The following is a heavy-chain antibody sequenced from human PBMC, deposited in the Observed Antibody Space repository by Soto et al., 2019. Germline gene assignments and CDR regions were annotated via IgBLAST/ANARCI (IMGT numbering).Heavy chain of an antibody. V-gene: IGHV3-7*05. CDR2: IKTDGSEK. D-gene: IGHD3-10*01. J-gene: IGHJ4*02. CDR1: GFTFSNYW. CDR3: ASSMGRGGNDY. Sequence: EVQLVESGGGLVQPGGSLRLSCAASGFTFSNYWMSWVRQAPGKGLECVANIKTDGSEKYYVDPVKGRFTISRDNAKNSLYLKMNRLRAEDTAVYYCASSMGRGGNDYWGQGTLVAVSS.